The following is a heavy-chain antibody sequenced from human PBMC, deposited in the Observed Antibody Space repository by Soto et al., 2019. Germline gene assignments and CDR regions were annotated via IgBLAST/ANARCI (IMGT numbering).Heavy chain of an antibody. CDR1: GGSISSGGYY. V-gene: IGHV4-31*03. CDR3: AREGVGGSVSSTD. J-gene: IGHJ4*02. D-gene: IGHD1-26*01. Sequence: QVQLQESGPGLVKPSQTLSLTCTVSGGSISSGGYYWSWIRQHPGKGLEWIGYIYYSGSTYYNPSLKSRVTVYVATSKNQFSLKLSSVTAADTAVYYCAREGVGGSVSSTDWGQGTLVTVSS. CDR2: IYYSGST.